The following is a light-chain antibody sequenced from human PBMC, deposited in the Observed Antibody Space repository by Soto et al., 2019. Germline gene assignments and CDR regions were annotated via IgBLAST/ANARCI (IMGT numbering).Light chain of an antibody. V-gene: IGKV3-15*01. CDR3: QQYHNWYS. CDR1: QSVSSD. J-gene: IGKJ2*03. Sequence: EIVMTQSPATLSVSPGERATLSCRASQSVSSDLAWYQQKPGKAPSVLIYGASTTAIGVPARFSGSGSGTEFTLTISSLQSEDSAVYYCQQYHNWYSFGQGTKLEIK. CDR2: GAS.